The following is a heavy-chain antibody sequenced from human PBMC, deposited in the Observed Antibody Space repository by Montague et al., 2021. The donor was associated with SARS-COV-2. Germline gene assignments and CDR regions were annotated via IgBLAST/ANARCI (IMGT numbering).Heavy chain of an antibody. J-gene: IGHJ4*02. CDR3: ARQYIGYNRRFDY. V-gene: IGHV4-4*07. D-gene: IGHD5-12*01. Sequence: SETLSLTCTVSGSISGYYWTWILQSAGKGLEWIGRISSSGGIDYNASLKSRVTMSLDTSKIQLSLKLSSVTAADTAVYYCARQYIGYNRRFDYWGQGALVTVSP. CDR1: GSISGYY. CDR2: ISSSGGI.